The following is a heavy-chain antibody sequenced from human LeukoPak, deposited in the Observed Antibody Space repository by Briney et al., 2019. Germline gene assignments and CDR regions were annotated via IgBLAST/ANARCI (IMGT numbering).Heavy chain of an antibody. CDR2: IYYGGRT. CDR1: GGSISSNSYY. J-gene: IGHJ4*02. V-gene: IGHV4-39*01. D-gene: IGHD2-15*01. CDR3: ARGDCSGGSCYLFDY. Sequence: SETLSLTCAASGGSISSNSYYWAWVRQPPGKGLEWIGSIYYGGRTFYNPSLKSRVTISVDTSKNQFSLKLSSVTAADTAVYYCARGDCSGGSCYLFDYWGQGALVTVSS.